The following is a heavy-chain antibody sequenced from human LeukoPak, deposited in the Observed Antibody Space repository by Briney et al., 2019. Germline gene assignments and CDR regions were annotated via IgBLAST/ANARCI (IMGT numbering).Heavy chain of an antibody. CDR1: GFLFSNSW. CDR2: INQDGSAK. Sequence: QTAGNLRLNCSGYGFLFSNSWMARVRQAPGRGLKWLANINQDGSAKACVDSVKGRFTISRDNAKNSLYLQMNSLRAEDTAMYYCARDSGYNAFDYWGQGTLVTVSS. D-gene: IGHD5-12*01. CDR3: ARDSGYNAFDY. J-gene: IGHJ4*02. V-gene: IGHV3-7*05.